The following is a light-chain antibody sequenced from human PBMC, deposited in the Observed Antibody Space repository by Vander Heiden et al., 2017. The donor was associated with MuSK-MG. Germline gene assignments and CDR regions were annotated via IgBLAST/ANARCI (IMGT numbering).Light chain of an antibody. CDR3: QQYVNWPPLT. Sequence: EVVMTQSPATLSVSPGEGATLSCRASQSISNNLAWYQQRPGQAPRLLIYAASTRATGIPARFRGSGSETEFTLTISSLQSEDFAVYYCQQYVNWPPLTFGGGTKVEIK. CDR2: AAS. J-gene: IGKJ4*01. V-gene: IGKV3-15*01. CDR1: QSISNN.